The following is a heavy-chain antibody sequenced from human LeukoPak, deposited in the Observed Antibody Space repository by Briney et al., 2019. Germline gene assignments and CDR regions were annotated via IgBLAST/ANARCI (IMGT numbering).Heavy chain of an antibody. V-gene: IGHV3-23*01. J-gene: IGHJ4*02. CDR1: GFSFSIYA. Sequence: GGCLRLSWADSGFSFSIYAVSWGRPARGDWREWVSTVTPSGGSTHYTDSVKGRFTISRDNSKNTLYLRMSRLTADDTAVYFCARYYDILTDYHRFDYWGQGTLVTVSS. D-gene: IGHD3-9*01. CDR3: ARYYDILTDYHRFDY. CDR2: VTPSGGST.